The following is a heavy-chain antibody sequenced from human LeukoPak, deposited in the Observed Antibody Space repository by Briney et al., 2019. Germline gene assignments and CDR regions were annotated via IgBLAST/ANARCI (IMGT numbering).Heavy chain of an antibody. CDR2: IYHSGST. J-gene: IGHJ4*02. Sequence: SETLSLTCAVSGGSISSGGYSWSWIRQPPGKGLEWIGYIYHSGSTYYNPSLKSRVTISVDRSKNQFSLKLSSVTAADTAVYYCTRDNPFGANWGQGTLVTVSS. CDR3: TRDNPFGAN. D-gene: IGHD3-16*01. CDR1: GGSISSGGYS. V-gene: IGHV4-30-2*01.